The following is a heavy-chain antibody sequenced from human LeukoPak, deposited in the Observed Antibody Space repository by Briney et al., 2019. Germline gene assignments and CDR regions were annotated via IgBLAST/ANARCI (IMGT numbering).Heavy chain of an antibody. CDR1: GFAFSNYG. CDR2: IWYDGSYK. V-gene: IGHV3-33*01. J-gene: IGHJ3*02. Sequence: PGRSLRLSCSASGFAFSNYGVHWVRQAPGKGLEWVAVIWYDGSYKYYADSVKGRFTISRDNSKNTLYLQMNSLRAEDTAVYYCAREYFYDSSGYSDAFDIWGQGTMVTVSS. D-gene: IGHD3-22*01. CDR3: AREYFYDSSGYSDAFDI.